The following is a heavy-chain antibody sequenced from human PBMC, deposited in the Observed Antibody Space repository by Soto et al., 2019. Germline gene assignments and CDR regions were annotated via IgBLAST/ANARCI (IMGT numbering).Heavy chain of an antibody. Sequence: GGSLRLACAASGFTFSSYNMNWVRQSPGKGLEWVSYISSSGSIIYYADSVKGRFTVSRDEAKNSLYLQMNSLRVEDTAVYYCARDAGIALTGNYYGMDVWGQGTTVTVSS. CDR1: GFTFSSYN. CDR3: ARDAGIALTGNYYGMDV. D-gene: IGHD6-13*01. J-gene: IGHJ6*02. CDR2: ISSSGSII. V-gene: IGHV3-48*01.